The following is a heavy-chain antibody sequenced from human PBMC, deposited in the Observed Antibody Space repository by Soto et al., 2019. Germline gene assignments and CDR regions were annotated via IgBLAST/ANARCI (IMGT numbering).Heavy chain of an antibody. Sequence: GGSLRLSCAASGFTFSSYGMHWVRQAPGKGLEWVAVISYDGSNKYYADSVKGRFTISRDNSKNTLYLQMNSLRAEDTAVYYCAKGLPTYYDFWSGPHDAGMDVWGQGTTVTVSS. CDR3: AKGLPTYYDFWSGPHDAGMDV. D-gene: IGHD3-3*01. CDR2: ISYDGSNK. CDR1: GFTFSSYG. J-gene: IGHJ6*02. V-gene: IGHV3-30*18.